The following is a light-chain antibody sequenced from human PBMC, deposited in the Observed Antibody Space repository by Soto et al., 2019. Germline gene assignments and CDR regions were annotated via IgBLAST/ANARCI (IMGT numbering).Light chain of an antibody. V-gene: IGLV2-14*01. CDR2: EVS. Sequence: QSALTQPASVSGSPGQSITISCTGTSSDVGGYNYVSWYQQQSGKAQKLMIHEVSNRPSGVSNRFTGSKSGNTASLTISGLQAEDEADYYCSSYTSSRAYVFGIGTKV. J-gene: IGLJ1*01. CDR1: SSDVGGYNY. CDR3: SSYTSSRAYV.